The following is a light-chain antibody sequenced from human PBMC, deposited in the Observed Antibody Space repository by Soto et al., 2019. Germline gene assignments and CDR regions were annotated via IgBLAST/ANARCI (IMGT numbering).Light chain of an antibody. CDR2: DVN. J-gene: IGLJ2*01. Sequence: QSVPTQPASVSGSPGQSISISCTGTSSDVGDYNSVSWYQQHPGKAPKLMIYDVNNRPSGVSNRFSGSKSGNTASLTISGLQAEDEADYYCSSYTSSSTLVFGGGTKLTVL. CDR1: SSDVGDYNS. V-gene: IGLV2-14*01. CDR3: SSYTSSSTLV.